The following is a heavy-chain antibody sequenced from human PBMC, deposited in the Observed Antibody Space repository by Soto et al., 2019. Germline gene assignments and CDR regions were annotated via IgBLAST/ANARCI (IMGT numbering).Heavy chain of an antibody. Sequence: SETLSLTCTVSGGSISSYYWSWIRQPPGKGLEWIGYIYYSGSTNYNPSLKSRVTISVDTSKNQFSLKLSSVTAADTAVYYCARSLWFGELLYYYYMDVWGKGTTVTVSS. D-gene: IGHD3-10*01. CDR1: GGSISSYY. V-gene: IGHV4-59*01. CDR2: IYYSGST. CDR3: ARSLWFGELLYYYYMDV. J-gene: IGHJ6*03.